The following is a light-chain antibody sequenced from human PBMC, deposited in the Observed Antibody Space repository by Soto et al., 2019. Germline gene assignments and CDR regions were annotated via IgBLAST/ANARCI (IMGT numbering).Light chain of an antibody. Sequence: EIVMTQSPATLSVSPGERATLSCRSSQTVSRNLAWYQQKPGQGPRLLIYDASNRATGIPARFSGSGSGADFTLTISSLEPEDFAVYYCQQRANWPITFGQGTRLEIK. V-gene: IGKV3-11*01. CDR2: DAS. CDR3: QQRANWPIT. CDR1: QTVSRN. J-gene: IGKJ5*01.